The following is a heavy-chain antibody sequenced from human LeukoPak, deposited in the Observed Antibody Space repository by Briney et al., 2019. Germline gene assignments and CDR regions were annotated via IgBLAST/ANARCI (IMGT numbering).Heavy chain of an antibody. V-gene: IGHV1-18*01. J-gene: IGHJ5*02. D-gene: IGHD3-3*01. CDR1: GYTFTSYG. CDR2: ISAYNGNT. Sequence: ASVKVSCKASGYTFTSYGISWVRQAPGQGLEWMGWISAYNGNTNYAQKLQGRVTMTTDTSTGTAYMELRSLRSDDTAVYYCAREQSITIFGVVIISNWFDPWGQGTLVTVSS. CDR3: AREQSITIFGVVIISNWFDP.